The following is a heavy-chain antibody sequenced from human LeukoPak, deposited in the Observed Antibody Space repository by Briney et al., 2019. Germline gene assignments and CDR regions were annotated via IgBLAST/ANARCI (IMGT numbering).Heavy chain of an antibody. V-gene: IGHV1-46*01. D-gene: IGHD1-26*01. CDR2: INPSGGST. CDR1: GYTFTSYY. Sequence: GASVKVSCKASGYTFTSYYMHWVRQAPGQGLEWMGIINPSGGSTSYAQKLQGRVTMTTDTSTSTAYMELRSLRSDDTAVYYCATLAGATVYWGQGTLVTVSS. J-gene: IGHJ4*02. CDR3: ATLAGATVY.